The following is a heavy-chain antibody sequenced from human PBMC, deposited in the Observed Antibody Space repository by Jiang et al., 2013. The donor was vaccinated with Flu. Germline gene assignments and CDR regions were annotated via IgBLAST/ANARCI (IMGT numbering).Heavy chain of an antibody. CDR1: GFTFSSYA. CDR3: AKDPHSSGWYYFDY. J-gene: IGHJ4*02. V-gene: IGHV3-23*01. CDR2: ISGSGGST. Sequence: QLLESGGGLVQPGGSLRLSCAASGFTFSSYAMSWVRQAPGKGLEWVSGISGSGGSTYYADSVKGRFTISRDNSKNTLYLQMNSLRAEDTAVYYCAKDPHSSGWYYFDYWGQGTLVTVSS. D-gene: IGHD6-19*01.